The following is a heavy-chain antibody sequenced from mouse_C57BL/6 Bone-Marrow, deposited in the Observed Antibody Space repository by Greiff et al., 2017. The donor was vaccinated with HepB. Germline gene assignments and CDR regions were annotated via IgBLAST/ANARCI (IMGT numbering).Heavy chain of an antibody. CDR3: ARDRGITTRYFDV. J-gene: IGHJ1*03. CDR1: GYSITSGYY. CDR2: ISYDGSN. Sequence: EVNLMESGPGLVKPSQSLSLTCSVTGYSITSGYYWNWIRQFPGNKLEWMGYISYDGSNNYNPSLKNRISITRDTSKNQFFLKLNSVTTEDTATYYCARDRGITTRYFDVWGTGTTVTVSS. V-gene: IGHV3-6*01. D-gene: IGHD2-4*01.